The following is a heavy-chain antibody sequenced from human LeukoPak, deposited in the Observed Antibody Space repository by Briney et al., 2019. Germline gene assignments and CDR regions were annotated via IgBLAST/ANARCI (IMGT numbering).Heavy chain of an antibody. CDR1: GVTFSRYG. J-gene: IGHJ4*02. Sequence: GGSLRPSCAASGVTFSRYGMHWVRQAPGKGLEWVAVISYDGSKKYYADSVKGRFTISRDNSKNTLYLQMNSLRAEDTAVYYCAEEPQYYYDSSGYQLGFDYWGQGTLVTVSS. CDR2: ISYDGSKK. V-gene: IGHV3-30*18. CDR3: AEEPQYYYDSSGYQLGFDY. D-gene: IGHD3-22*01.